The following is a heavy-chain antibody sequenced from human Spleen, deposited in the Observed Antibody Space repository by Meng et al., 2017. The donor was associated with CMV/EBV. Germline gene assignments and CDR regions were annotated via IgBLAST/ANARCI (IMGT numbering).Heavy chain of an antibody. Sequence: GESLKISCRASGFNFGEYVMSWVRQAPGKGPEWVGFIRSKTYGGTTEYAVSVKGRFTISRDDSKGIAYLRMNSLKTEDTAVYYCTKTEYYQGSGSYYPLDYWGQGTLVTVSS. V-gene: IGHV3-49*04. CDR2: IRSKTYGGTT. D-gene: IGHD3-10*01. J-gene: IGHJ4*02. CDR3: TKTEYYQGSGSYYPLDY. CDR1: GFNFGEYV.